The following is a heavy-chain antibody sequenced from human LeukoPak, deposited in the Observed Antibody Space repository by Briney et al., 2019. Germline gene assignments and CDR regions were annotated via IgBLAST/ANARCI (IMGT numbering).Heavy chain of an antibody. Sequence: PGGSLRLSCAASGFTFSSYSMNWVRQAPGKGLEWVSSISSSSSYIYYADSVKGRFTISRDNAKNSLYLQMNSLRAEDTAVYYCARAVSSGYCFDYWGQGTLVTVSS. D-gene: IGHD3-22*01. V-gene: IGHV3-21*04. CDR3: ARAVSSGYCFDY. J-gene: IGHJ4*02. CDR2: ISSSSSYI. CDR1: GFTFSSYS.